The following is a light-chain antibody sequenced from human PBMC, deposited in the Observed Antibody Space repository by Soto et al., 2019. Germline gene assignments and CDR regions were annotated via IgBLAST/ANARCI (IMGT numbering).Light chain of an antibody. V-gene: IGLV2-14*01. CDR1: SSDVGGYNY. J-gene: IGLJ3*02. Sequence: QSVLTQPASVSGSPRQSITISCTGTSSDVGGYNYVSWYQHHPGKAPELMIYEVSNWPSGVSNRFSGSKSGNTASLTISGLQAGDEAQYYCSSYTSSSTLVFGGRTKLTVL. CDR2: EVS. CDR3: SSYTSSSTLV.